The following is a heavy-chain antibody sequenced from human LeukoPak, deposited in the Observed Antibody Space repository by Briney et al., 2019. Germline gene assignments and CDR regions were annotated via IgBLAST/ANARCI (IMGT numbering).Heavy chain of an antibody. V-gene: IGHV3-7*01. CDR3: ARLELRHFDWLLPDAFDT. Sequence: GGSLRLSCAASGFTFSSYWMSWVRQAPGKGLEWVANIKQDGSEKFYVDSVKGRFTISRDNAKNSLYLQMNSLRVEDTAVYYCARLELRHFDWLLPDAFDTWGQGTMVTVSS. D-gene: IGHD3-9*01. CDR2: IKQDGSEK. CDR1: GFTFSSYW. J-gene: IGHJ3*02.